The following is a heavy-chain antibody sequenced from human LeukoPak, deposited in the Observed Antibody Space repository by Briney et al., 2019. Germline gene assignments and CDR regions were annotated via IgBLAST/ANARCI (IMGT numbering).Heavy chain of an antibody. CDR2: ISGSGGST. D-gene: IGHD6-19*01. V-gene: IGHV3-23*01. Sequence: GGSLRLSCAASGFTFSSYAMSCVRQAPGKGLECDSAISGSGGSTYDADSVKGRFTISRDNSKNTLYLQMNSLRAEDTAVYYCAKCPSRIAVAGTLWFDPWGQGTLVTVSS. CDR1: GFTFSSYA. CDR3: AKCPSRIAVAGTLWFDP. J-gene: IGHJ5*02.